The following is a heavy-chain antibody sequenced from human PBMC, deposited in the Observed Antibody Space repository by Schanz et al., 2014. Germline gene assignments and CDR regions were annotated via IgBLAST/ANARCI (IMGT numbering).Heavy chain of an antibody. V-gene: IGHV3-30-3*01. Sequence: VQLLESGGGVVQFGRSLRLSCAAYGFTLSSYAMHWVRQAPGKGLEWVAVISYDGRNKYYADSVKGRFTISRDNSKNTLYLQMNTLRAEDTAVYYCAKDSTHIDIVLVPTAIDYWGQGTLVTVSS. J-gene: IGHJ4*02. CDR1: GFTLSSYA. D-gene: IGHD2-2*01. CDR2: ISYDGRNK. CDR3: AKDSTHIDIVLVPTAIDY.